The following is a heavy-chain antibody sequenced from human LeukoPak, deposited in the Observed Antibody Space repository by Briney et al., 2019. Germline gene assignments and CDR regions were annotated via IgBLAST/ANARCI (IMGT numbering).Heavy chain of an antibody. CDR3: VSDLYRIVVVPHYFDY. CDR2: IKQDGSEK. V-gene: IGHV3-7*01. Sequence: QTGGSLRLSCAASGFTFSGYWMSWVRQAPGKGLEWVANIKQDGSEKYYVDSVKGRFTISRDNAKNSLYLQMNSLRAEDTAVYYCVSDLYRIVVVPHYFDYWGQGTLVTVSS. D-gene: IGHD3-22*01. J-gene: IGHJ4*02. CDR1: GFTFSGYW.